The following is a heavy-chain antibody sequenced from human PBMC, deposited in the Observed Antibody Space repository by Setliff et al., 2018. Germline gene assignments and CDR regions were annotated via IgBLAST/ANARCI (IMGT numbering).Heavy chain of an antibody. CDR2: IKSNVDGGTA. D-gene: IGHD3-3*01. Sequence: GGSLRLSCSASGFTLSTYWMTWVRQAPGKGLEWVGRIKSNVDGGTAHYAAPVEGRFTISRDDSKNSLYLQMNSLTTEDTAVYYCTSARDRSGYWDLDYWGQGTLVTVSS. V-gene: IGHV3-15*01. J-gene: IGHJ4*02. CDR1: GFTLSTYW. CDR3: TSARDRSGYWDLDY.